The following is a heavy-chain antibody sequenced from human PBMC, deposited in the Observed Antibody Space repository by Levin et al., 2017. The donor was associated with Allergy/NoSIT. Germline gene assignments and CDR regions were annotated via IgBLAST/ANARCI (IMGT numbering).Heavy chain of an antibody. CDR1: GGSVSSGSYY. CDR3: ARVAGHSSSWYRRDWFDP. Sequence: PSETLSLTCTVSGGSVSSGSYYWSWIRQPPGKGLEWIGYIYYSGSTNYNPSLKSRVNISVDTSKNQFSLKLSSVTAADTAVYYCARVAGHSSSWYRRDWFDPWGQGTLVTVSS. J-gene: IGHJ5*02. D-gene: IGHD6-13*01. V-gene: IGHV4-61*01. CDR2: IYYSGST.